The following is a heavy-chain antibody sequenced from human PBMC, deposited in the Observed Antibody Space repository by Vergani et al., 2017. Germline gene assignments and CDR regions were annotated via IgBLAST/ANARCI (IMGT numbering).Heavy chain of an antibody. D-gene: IGHD1-1*01. V-gene: IGHV3-30*03. CDR1: GLSFCSHA. CDR3: ATKSCGTPGCQIGYFRE. J-gene: IGHJ1*01. Sequence: QVQLAEYGGGRVQPGRSLRLSCAASGLSFCSHAIHWGRQAPGKGLEWVAVISYDGTQKYYADALKGRFTISRDNSKSTLYLQKNSLRTEDTAVDYCATKSCGTPGCQIGYFREWGQGTLVTVSS. CDR2: ISYDGTQK.